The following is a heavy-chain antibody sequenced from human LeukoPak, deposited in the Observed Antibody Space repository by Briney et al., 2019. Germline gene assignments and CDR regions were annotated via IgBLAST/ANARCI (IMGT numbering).Heavy chain of an antibody. V-gene: IGHV1-69*13. J-gene: IGHJ4*02. CDR3: ARGPYPGVAADSGDDY. CDR2: IIPIFGTA. CDR1: GGTFSSYA. D-gene: IGHD6-13*01. Sequence: ASVTVSCKASGGTFSSYAISWVRQAPGQGLEWMGGIIPIFGTANYAQKFQGRVTITADESTSTAYMELSSLRSEGTAVYYCARGPYPGVAADSGDDYWGQGTLVTVSS.